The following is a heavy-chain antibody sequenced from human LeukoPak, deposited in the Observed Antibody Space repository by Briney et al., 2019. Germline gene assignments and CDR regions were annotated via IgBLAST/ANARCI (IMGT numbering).Heavy chain of an antibody. V-gene: IGHV1-46*01. CDR1: GYTSTSYY. CDR3: ARGITMVRGVIDYYYYYYMDV. J-gene: IGHJ6*03. D-gene: IGHD3-10*01. CDR2: INPSGGST. Sequence: ASVKVSCKASGYTSTSYYMHWVRQAPGQGLEWMGIINPSGGSTSYAQKFQGRVTMTRDMSTSTVYMELSSLRSEDTAVYYCARGITMVRGVIDYYYYYYMDVWGKGTTVTVSS.